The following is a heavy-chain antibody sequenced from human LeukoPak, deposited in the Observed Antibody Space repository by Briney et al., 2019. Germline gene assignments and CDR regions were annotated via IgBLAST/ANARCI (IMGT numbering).Heavy chain of an antibody. J-gene: IGHJ4*02. CDR2: INSDGSST. Sequence: GGSLRLSCAASGFTFSSYWMHWVRHAPGKGLVWVSRINSDGSSTSYADSVKGRFTISRDNAKNTLYLQMNSLRAEDTAVYYCARDDFGDYGDYWGQGTLVTVSS. CDR1: GFTFSSYW. CDR3: ARDDFGDYGDY. D-gene: IGHD4-17*01. V-gene: IGHV3-74*01.